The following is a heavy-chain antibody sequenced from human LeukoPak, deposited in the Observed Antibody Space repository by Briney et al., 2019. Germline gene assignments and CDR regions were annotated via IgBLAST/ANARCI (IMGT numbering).Heavy chain of an antibody. D-gene: IGHD6-13*01. Sequence: GASVKVSCKASGYTFTGYYMHWVRQAPGQGLEWMGWINPNSGGPNYAQKFQGRVTMTRDTSISTAYLELSTLRSDDMAVYYCARSGGGSSSWEIDYWGQGTLVTVSS. CDR2: INPNSGGP. J-gene: IGHJ4*02. V-gene: IGHV1-2*02. CDR1: GYTFTGYY. CDR3: ARSGGGSSSWEIDY.